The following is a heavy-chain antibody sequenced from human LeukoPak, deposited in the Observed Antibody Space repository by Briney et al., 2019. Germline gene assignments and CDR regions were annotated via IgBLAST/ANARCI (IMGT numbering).Heavy chain of an antibody. CDR3: ASLYGDYESY. D-gene: IGHD4-17*01. Sequence: PSETLSLTCAVYGGSFSGYYWSWIRQPPGKGLEWIGEINHSGSTNYNPSLKSRVTISVDTSKNQFSLKLSSVTAADTAVYYCASLYGDYESYWGQGTLVTVSS. CDR1: GGSFSGYY. V-gene: IGHV4-34*01. CDR2: INHSGST. J-gene: IGHJ4*02.